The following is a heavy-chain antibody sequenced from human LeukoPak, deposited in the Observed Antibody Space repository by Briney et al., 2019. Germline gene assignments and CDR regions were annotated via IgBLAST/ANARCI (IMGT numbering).Heavy chain of an antibody. CDR2: IIPIFGTA. J-gene: IGHJ5*02. CDR3: ATYQHARFDP. Sequence: GASVTVSCKASGGTFSSYAISWVRQAPGQGLEWMGGIIPIFGTANYAQKFQGRVTITTDESTSTAYMELSSLRSEDTAVYYCATYQHARFDPWGQGTLVTVSS. D-gene: IGHD2-2*01. CDR1: GGTFSSYA. V-gene: IGHV1-69*05.